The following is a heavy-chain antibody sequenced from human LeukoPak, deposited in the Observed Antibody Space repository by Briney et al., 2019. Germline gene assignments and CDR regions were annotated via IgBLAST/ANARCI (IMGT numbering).Heavy chain of an antibody. Sequence: PSETLSLTCTVSGGSISSYYWSWIRQPAGKGLEWIGRIYTSGSTNDNPSLKSRVTMSVDTSKNQFSLKLSSVTAADTAVYYCAKSPKPVSAALYFDYWGQGALVTVSS. CDR3: AKSPKPVSAALYFDY. CDR2: IYTSGST. CDR1: GGSISSYY. J-gene: IGHJ4*02. V-gene: IGHV4-4*07. D-gene: IGHD2-15*01.